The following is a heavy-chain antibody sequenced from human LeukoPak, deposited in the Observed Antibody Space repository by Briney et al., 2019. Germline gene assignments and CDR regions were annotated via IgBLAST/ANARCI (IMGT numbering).Heavy chain of an antibody. CDR2: IYTSGST. V-gene: IGHV4-61*02. J-gene: IGHJ4*02. CDR3: AQLGKKDY. Sequence: PSQALSLTCTVSGGSISSGSYYWSWIRQPAGKGLEWIGRIYTSGSTNYNPSLKSRVTISVDTSKNQFSLKLSSVTAADTAVYYCAQLGKKDYWGQGTLVTVSS. CDR1: GGSISSGSYY. D-gene: IGHD7-27*01.